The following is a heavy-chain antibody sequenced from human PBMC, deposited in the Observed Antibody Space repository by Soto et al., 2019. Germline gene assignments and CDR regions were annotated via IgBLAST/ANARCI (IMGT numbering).Heavy chain of an antibody. Sequence: GGSLRLSCEGSEFTFGTYSMNWVRQAAGKGLERIAYISYDSDTIQYADSVKGRFTISRDNAKNSLYLQMNSLRDEDTAVYYCARLYYDYVWGQGTTVTVSS. D-gene: IGHD3-3*01. J-gene: IGHJ6*02. CDR1: EFTFGTYS. CDR2: ISYDSDTI. V-gene: IGHV3-48*02. CDR3: ARLYYDYV.